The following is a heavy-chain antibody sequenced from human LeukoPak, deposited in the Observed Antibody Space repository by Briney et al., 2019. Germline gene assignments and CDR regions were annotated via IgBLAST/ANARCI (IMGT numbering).Heavy chain of an antibody. V-gene: IGHV3-7*01. CDR2: IKQDGTEK. D-gene: IGHD5-24*01. CDR1: GFTFSIYA. Sequence: GGSLRLSCAASGFTFSIYAMSWVRQAPGKGLECVANIKQDGTEKYYLDSVKGRFTISRDNAKNSLYLQMNSLRVEDTAVYYWVSGWAVDFWGQGTLVTVSS. CDR3: VSGWAVDF. J-gene: IGHJ4*02.